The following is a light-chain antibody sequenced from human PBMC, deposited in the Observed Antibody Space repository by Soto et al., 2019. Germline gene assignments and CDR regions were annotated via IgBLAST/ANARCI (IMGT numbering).Light chain of an antibody. CDR2: TNN. V-gene: IGLV1-44*01. J-gene: IGLJ1*01. Sequence: QSVLTQPPSASGTPGQTVTISCSGSTSNIGSHSVNWYQHLPGTAPKLLIKTNNQRPSGVPDRFSGYKSDTSASLVISGLQSEDEADYYCATWDDSLKGVFGTGTKLTVL. CDR3: ATWDDSLKGV. CDR1: TSNIGSHS.